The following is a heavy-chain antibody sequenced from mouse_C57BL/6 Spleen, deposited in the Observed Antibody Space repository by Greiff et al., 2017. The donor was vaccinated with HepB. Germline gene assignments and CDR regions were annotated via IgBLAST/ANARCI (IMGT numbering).Heavy chain of an antibody. D-gene: IGHD1-1*01. Sequence: EVQLVESGGGLVQPQGSLKLSCAASGFSFNTYAMNWVRQAPGKGLEWVARIRSKSNNYATYYADSVKDRFTISRDDSESMLYLHMNNLKTEDTAMYYCVRQNYYGSSPYAMDYWGQGTSVTVSS. CDR1: GFSFNTYA. J-gene: IGHJ4*01. CDR2: IRSKSNNYAT. V-gene: IGHV10-1*01. CDR3: VRQNYYGSSPYAMDY.